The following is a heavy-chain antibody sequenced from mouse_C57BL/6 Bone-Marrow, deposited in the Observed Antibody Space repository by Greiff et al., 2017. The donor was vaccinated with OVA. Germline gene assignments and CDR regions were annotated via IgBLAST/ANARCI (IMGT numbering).Heavy chain of an antibody. D-gene: IGHD6-1*01. CDR1: GFTFTDYY. CDR3: ARYLWYYYAMDY. V-gene: IGHV7-3*01. CDR2: IRNKANGYTT. J-gene: IGHJ4*01. Sequence: EVQRVESGGGLVQPGGSLSLSCAASGFTFTDYYMSWVRQPPGKALEWLGFIRNKANGYTTEYSASVKGRFTISRDNSQSILYLQMNALRAEDSATYYCARYLWYYYAMDYWGQGTSVTVSS.